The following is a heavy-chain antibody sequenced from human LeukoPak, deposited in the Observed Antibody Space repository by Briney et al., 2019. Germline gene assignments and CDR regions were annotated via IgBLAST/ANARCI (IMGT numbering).Heavy chain of an antibody. CDR2: ISYDGSNK. Sequence: SGGSLRLSCAASGFTFSSYAMHWVRQAPGKGLEWVAVISYDGSNKYYADSVKGRFTISRDNSKNTLYLQMNSLRAEDTAVYYCAKQGDYDFWSGYFGGYYYGMDVWGQGTTVTVSS. J-gene: IGHJ6*02. V-gene: IGHV3-30-3*02. D-gene: IGHD3-3*01. CDR1: GFTFSSYA. CDR3: AKQGDYDFWSGYFGGYYYGMDV.